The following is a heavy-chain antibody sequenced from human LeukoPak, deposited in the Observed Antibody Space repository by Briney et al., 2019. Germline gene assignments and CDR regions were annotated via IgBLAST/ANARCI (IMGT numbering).Heavy chain of an antibody. CDR3: AREICSTSCYTSSSSWYGDFDY. D-gene: IGHD2-2*02. V-gene: IGHV4-34*01. CDR2: INHSGST. CDR1: GGSFSGYY. Sequence: SETLSLTCAVYGGSFSGYYWSWIRQPPGKGLEWIGEINHSGSTNYNPSLKSRVTISVDTSKNQFSLKLSSVTAADTAVYYCAREICSTSCYTSSSSWYGDFDYWGQGTLVTVSS. J-gene: IGHJ4*02.